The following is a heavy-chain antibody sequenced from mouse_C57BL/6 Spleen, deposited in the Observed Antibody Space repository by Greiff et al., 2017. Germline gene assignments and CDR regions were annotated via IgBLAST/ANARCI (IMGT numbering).Heavy chain of an antibody. CDR3: GRLTTGVATDWYFDV. J-gene: IGHJ1*03. V-gene: IGHV5-17*01. CDR1: GFTFSDYG. D-gene: IGHD1-1*01. Sequence: VQLKESGGGLVKPGGSLKLSCAASGFTFSDYGMHWVRQAPEKGLEWVAYISSGSSTIYYADTVKGRFTISRDNAKDTLFLQMTSLRSEDTATYYCGRLTTGVATDWYFDVWGTGTTVTVSS. CDR2: ISSGSSTI.